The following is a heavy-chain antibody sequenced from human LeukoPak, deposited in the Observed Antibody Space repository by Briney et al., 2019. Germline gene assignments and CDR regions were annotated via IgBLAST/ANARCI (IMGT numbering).Heavy chain of an antibody. CDR3: ARDRDYRPFDY. CDR2: INPNSGGT. CDR1: GDTFTGYY. Sequence: ASVKVSCKASGDTFTGYYIHWVRQAPGQGLEWMGWINPNSGGTNYAQKFQGRVTMTRDTSISTAYMELSRLRSDDTAVYYCARDRDYRPFDYWGQGTLVTVSS. D-gene: IGHD3-16*01. V-gene: IGHV1-2*02. J-gene: IGHJ4*02.